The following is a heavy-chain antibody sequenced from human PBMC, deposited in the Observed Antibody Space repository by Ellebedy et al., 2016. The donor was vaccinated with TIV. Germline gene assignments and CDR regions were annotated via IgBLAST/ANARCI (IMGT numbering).Heavy chain of an antibody. CDR3: AKDSYSGYDYYDY. CDR2: ISGSGGST. Sequence: GESLKISXAASGFTFSSYAMSWVRQAPGKGLEWVSAISGSGGSTYYADSVKGRFTISRDNSKNTLYLQMNSLRAEDTAVYYCAKDSYSGYDYYDYWGQGTLVTVSS. CDR1: GFTFSSYA. D-gene: IGHD5-12*01. V-gene: IGHV3-23*01. J-gene: IGHJ4*02.